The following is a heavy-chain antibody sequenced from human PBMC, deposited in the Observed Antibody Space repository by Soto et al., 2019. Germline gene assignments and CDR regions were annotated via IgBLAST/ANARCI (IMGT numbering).Heavy chain of an antibody. D-gene: IGHD6-13*01. CDR1: GFTFSSYG. V-gene: IGHV3-33*08. CDR3: ARRDQQQLVGALGRGFDY. Sequence: GGSLRLSCAASGFTFSSYGMHWVRQAPGKGLEWVAVIWYDGSNKYYADSVKGRFTISRDNSKNTLYLQMNSLRAEDTAVYYCARRDQQQLVGALGRGFDYWGQGTLVTVSS. J-gene: IGHJ4*02. CDR2: IWYDGSNK.